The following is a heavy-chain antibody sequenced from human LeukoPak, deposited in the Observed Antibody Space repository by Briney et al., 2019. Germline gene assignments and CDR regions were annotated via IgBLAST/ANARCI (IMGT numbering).Heavy chain of an antibody. CDR1: GFTFSSYL. V-gene: IGHV3-7*01. CDR2: IKQDGSEK. CDR3: ARQQPDDAFDI. J-gene: IGHJ3*02. Sequence: GGSLRLSCAASGFTFSSYLMSWVRQAPGKGLEWVANIKQDGSEKYYVDSVKGRFTISRDNAKNSLYLQMNSLRAEDTAVYYCARQQPDDAFDIWGQGTMVTVSS. D-gene: IGHD1-1*01.